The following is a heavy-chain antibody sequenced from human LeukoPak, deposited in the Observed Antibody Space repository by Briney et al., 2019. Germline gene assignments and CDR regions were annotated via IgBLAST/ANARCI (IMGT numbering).Heavy chain of an antibody. J-gene: IGHJ4*02. V-gene: IGHV4-59*08. D-gene: IGHD5-18*01. Sequence: PSETPSLTCNVSGGSISSYYWSWIRQPPGKGLEWIGYIYYSGSTKCNPSLESRVTISVDTSKNQVSLKLSSVTAADTAVYYCARAGTGGYSYGYPDSWGQGTLVTVSS. CDR1: GGSISSYY. CDR3: ARAGTGGYSYGYPDS. CDR2: IYYSGST.